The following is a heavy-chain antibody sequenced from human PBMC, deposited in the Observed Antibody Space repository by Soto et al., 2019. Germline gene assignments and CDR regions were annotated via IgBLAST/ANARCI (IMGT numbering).Heavy chain of an antibody. D-gene: IGHD3-9*01. V-gene: IGHV3-23*01. CDR3: AKDESYYDILTGYAY. J-gene: IGHJ4*02. CDR1: GFTFSSYA. CDR2: ISGSGGST. Sequence: GGSLRLSCAAFGFTFSSYAMSWVRQAPGKGLEWVSAISGSGGSTYYADSVKGRFTISRDNSRNTLYLQMNSLRAEDTAVYYCAKDESYYDILTGYAYWGQGTLVTVSS.